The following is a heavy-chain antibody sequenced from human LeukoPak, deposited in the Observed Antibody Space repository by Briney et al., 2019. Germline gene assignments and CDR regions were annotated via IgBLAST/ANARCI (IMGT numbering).Heavy chain of an antibody. Sequence: PSETLSLTCTVSAFSISSGYYWGWIRQPPGKGLEWIGSIYHSGSTYYNPSLKSRVTISVDTSKNQFSLKLSSVTAADTAVYYCAREPKSGGTDYWGQGTLVTVSS. CDR2: IYHSGST. CDR3: AREPKSGGTDY. V-gene: IGHV4-38-2*02. J-gene: IGHJ4*02. CDR1: AFSISSGYY. D-gene: IGHD1-26*01.